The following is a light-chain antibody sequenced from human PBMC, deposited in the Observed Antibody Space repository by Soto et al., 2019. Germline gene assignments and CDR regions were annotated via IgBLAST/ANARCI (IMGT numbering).Light chain of an antibody. J-gene: IGKJ1*01. CDR2: GTS. Sequence: DIVLTQSPGTLSVSPGERATLSCRASQTISSNNLAWYQQKPSQAPSLLIYGTSTRASGIPDMSSGSGSGTDFTLTISRLEQEESAIDYSQQHGIWTFGQGTKGET. CDR3: QQHGIWT. CDR1: QTISSNN. V-gene: IGKV3-20*01.